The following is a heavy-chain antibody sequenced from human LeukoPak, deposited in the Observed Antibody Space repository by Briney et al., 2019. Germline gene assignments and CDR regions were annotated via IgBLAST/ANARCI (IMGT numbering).Heavy chain of an antibody. CDR2: SSYDGTIE. D-gene: IGHD4-17*01. J-gene: IGHJ4*02. V-gene: IGHV3-30*04. CDR3: ANLDYGDFLFDY. CDR1: GFTFSKYA. Sequence: GGSLRLSCAAPGFTFSKYAMDWVRQAPGKGLEWVAVSSYDGTIEYYADSVKGRFTISRDNSKNTLYLQMNSLRAEDTAVYYCANLDYGDFLFDYWGQGTLVTVSS.